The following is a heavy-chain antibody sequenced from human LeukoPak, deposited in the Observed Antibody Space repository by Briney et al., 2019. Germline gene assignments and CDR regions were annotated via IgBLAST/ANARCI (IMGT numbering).Heavy chain of an antibody. CDR2: ISYEGSHK. J-gene: IGHJ6*04. Sequence: GGSLRLSCAASGFTFSSYGMHWVRQAPGKGLEWVAAISYEGSHKYYADSVKGRFTISRDNSKNTLYLQMNSLRAEDTAVYYCAELGITMIGGVWGKGTTVTISS. CDR1: GFTFSSYG. V-gene: IGHV3-33*05. CDR3: AELGITMIGGV. D-gene: IGHD3-10*02.